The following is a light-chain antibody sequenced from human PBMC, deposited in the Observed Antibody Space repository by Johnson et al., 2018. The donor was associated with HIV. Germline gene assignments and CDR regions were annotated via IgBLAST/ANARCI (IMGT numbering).Light chain of an antibody. CDR1: SSNVGNNY. CDR2: DNN. Sequence: QSVLTQPPSVSAAPGQKVTISCSGSSSNVGNNYVSWFQQLPGTAPKLLIYDNNERPSGIPDRFSGSKSGTSATLGIPGLPTGDEADYYCGTWDSSLTVYVFGTGTKVTVL. CDR3: GTWDSSLTVYV. J-gene: IGLJ1*01. V-gene: IGLV1-51*01.